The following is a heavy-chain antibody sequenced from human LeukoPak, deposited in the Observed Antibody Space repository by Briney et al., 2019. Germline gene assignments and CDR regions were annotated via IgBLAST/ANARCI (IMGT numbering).Heavy chain of an antibody. V-gene: IGHV3-48*02. J-gene: IGHJ3*02. CDR3: ARNIDRLDAFDI. D-gene: IGHD2-15*01. Sequence: GGSLRLACAASGFTFSGYSMNWVRQAPGKGLEWVSYISSSSSTIYYADSVKGRFTISRDNAKNSLYLQMNSLRDEDTAVYYCARNIDRLDAFDIWGQGTMVTVSS. CDR1: GFTFSGYS. CDR2: ISSSSSTI.